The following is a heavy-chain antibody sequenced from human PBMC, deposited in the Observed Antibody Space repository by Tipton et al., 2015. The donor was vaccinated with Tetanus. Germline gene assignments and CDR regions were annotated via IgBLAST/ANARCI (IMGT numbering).Heavy chain of an antibody. Sequence: TLSLTCTVSGDSVSRNYWSWIRQSPRKGLEWIGYIYSGGTTKYNPSLRGRVSISADTSKNQFSLKLNYVTAADTGVYYCARAEWLTLFDYWGQGTLVTVSS. CDR1: GDSVSRNY. CDR2: IYSGGTT. D-gene: IGHD3-3*01. V-gene: IGHV4-59*08. CDR3: ARAEWLTLFDY. J-gene: IGHJ4*02.